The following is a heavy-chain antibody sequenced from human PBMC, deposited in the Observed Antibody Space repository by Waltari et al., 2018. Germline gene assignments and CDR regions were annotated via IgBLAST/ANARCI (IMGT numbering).Heavy chain of an antibody. V-gene: IGHV1-8*02. CDR1: GYTFTSYD. CDR2: MNPNSGNT. D-gene: IGHD3-10*01. J-gene: IGHJ6*02. Sequence: QVQLVQSGAEVKKPGASVKVSCKASGYTFTSYDINWVRQATGQGLEWMGWMNPNSGNTGYAQKFQGRVTMTRNTSISTAYMELSSLRSEDTAVYYCARAVQSGYYYYYGMDVWGQGTMVTVSS. CDR3: ARAVQSGYYYYYGMDV.